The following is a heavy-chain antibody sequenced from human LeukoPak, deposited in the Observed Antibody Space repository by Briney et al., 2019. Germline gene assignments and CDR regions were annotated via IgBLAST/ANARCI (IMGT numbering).Heavy chain of an antibody. J-gene: IGHJ4*02. V-gene: IGHV1-46*01. CDR2: INPSGGST. CDR1: GYTFTSYY. D-gene: IGHD5-18*01. CDR3: AREFIGRQLWLVYYFDY. Sequence: ASVKVSCKASGYTFTSYYMHWVRQAPGQGLEWMGIINPSGGSTSCAQKFQGRVTMTRDTSTSTVYMELSSLRSEDTAVYYCAREFIGRQLWLVYYFDYWGQGTLVTVSS.